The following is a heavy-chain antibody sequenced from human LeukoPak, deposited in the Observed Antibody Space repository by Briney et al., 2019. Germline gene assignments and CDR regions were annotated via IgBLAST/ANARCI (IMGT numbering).Heavy chain of an antibody. Sequence: GRSLRLSCAASGFTFSSYAMSWVRQAPGRGLEWVSVISDSGVDTSYADSGKGRFTISRDNSKNTLYLQMNSLRAEDTAVYYCAKTDCTSSSCYTIESWGQGTLVTVSS. CDR1: GFTFSSYA. D-gene: IGHD2-2*02. CDR2: ISDSGVDT. V-gene: IGHV3-23*01. J-gene: IGHJ4*02. CDR3: AKTDCTSSSCYTIES.